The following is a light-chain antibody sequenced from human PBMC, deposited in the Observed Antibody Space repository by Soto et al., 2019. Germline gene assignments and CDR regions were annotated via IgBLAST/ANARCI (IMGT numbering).Light chain of an antibody. V-gene: IGLV4-60*03. CDR3: ETLDSNTHVV. J-gene: IGLJ2*01. CDR2: LEGRGSY. Sequence: QLVLTQSSSASASLGSSVKLTCTLSSGHSSYIIAWHQQQPGKAPRYLMKLEGRGSYNKGSGVPDRFSGSSSGADRYLTIANLQSEDEADYYCETLDSNTHVVFGGGTKLTVL. CDR1: SGHSSYI.